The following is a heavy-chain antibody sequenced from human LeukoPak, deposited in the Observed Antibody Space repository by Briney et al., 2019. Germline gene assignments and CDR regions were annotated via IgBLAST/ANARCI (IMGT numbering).Heavy chain of an antibody. Sequence: GGSLRLSCAASGFTFSSYAMHWVRQAPGKGLEWVAVISYDGSNKYYADSVKGRFTISRDNSKNTLYLQMNSLRAEDTAAYYCARVGGNYYDSKLFDYWGQGTLVTVSS. V-gene: IGHV3-30-3*01. CDR1: GFTFSSYA. CDR3: ARVGGNYYDSKLFDY. J-gene: IGHJ4*02. CDR2: ISYDGSNK. D-gene: IGHD3-22*01.